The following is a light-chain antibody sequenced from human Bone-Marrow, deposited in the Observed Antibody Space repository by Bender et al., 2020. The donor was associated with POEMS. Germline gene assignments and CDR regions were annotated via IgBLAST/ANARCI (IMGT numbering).Light chain of an antibody. CDR1: KFGSYP. Sequence: KFGSYPVNWYQQLPGAAPKLVIFNNSQRPSGVPDRFSGSNSGTSASLAISGLLSDDEADFYCATWDDSLNGWVFGGGTKLTVL. CDR3: ATWDDSLNGWV. J-gene: IGLJ3*02. CDR2: NNS. V-gene: IGLV1-44*01.